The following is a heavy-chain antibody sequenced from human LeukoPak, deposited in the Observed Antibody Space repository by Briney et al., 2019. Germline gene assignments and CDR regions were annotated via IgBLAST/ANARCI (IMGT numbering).Heavy chain of an antibody. V-gene: IGHV3-23*01. CDR3: AKEVYYDSSGYYHDAFDI. CDR2: ISGSGGST. J-gene: IGHJ3*02. Sequence: QPGGSLRLSCVASGFTFSSYAISWVRQAPGKGLEGVSAISGSGGSTYYADSVKGRFTISRDNSKNTLYLQMNSLRAEDTAVYYCAKEVYYDSSGYYHDAFDIWGQGTMVTVSS. D-gene: IGHD3-22*01. CDR1: GFTFSSYA.